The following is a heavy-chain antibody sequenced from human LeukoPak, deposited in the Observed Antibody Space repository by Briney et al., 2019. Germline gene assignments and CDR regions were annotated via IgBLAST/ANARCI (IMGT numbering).Heavy chain of an antibody. V-gene: IGHV3-48*03. CDR2: ISSSGGTI. CDR3: ATVTH. J-gene: IGHJ4*02. CDR1: GFTFSTYE. Sequence: GGSLRLSCAASGFTFSTYEMNWVRQAPGKGLEWVSYISSSGGTIYYADSVKGRFIISRDNAKNSLYLQMNSLRAEDTALYYCATVTHWGQGTLVTVSS.